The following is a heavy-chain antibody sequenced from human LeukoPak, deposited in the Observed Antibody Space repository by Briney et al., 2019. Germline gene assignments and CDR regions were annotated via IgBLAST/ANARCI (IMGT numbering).Heavy chain of an antibody. CDR2: IYHSGST. D-gene: IGHD3-22*01. V-gene: IGHV4-38-2*01. CDR1: GYSISSDNY. Sequence: SETLSLTCAVSGYSISSDNYWVWIRHPPGQGLEWTGGIYHSGSTYYNPPLKSRVTMSVDTSKNQFSLKLSSVTAADTAVYYCARAPRDSSSSNYMRRFDYWGQGTLVTVSS. J-gene: IGHJ4*02. CDR3: ARAPRDSSSSNYMRRFDY.